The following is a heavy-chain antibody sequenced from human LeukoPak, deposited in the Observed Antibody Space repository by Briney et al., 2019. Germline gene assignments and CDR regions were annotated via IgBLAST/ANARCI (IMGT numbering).Heavy chain of an antibody. J-gene: IGHJ4*02. CDR2: ISSNGGGT. CDR3: AKITEGYSYGGYFDY. D-gene: IGHD5-18*01. V-gene: IGHV3-64*01. CDR1: GFSFSSYA. Sequence: SGGSLRLSCAASGFSFSSYAMSWVRQAPGKGLEYVSAISSNGGGTYYANSVKGRFTISRDNSKSTLYLQMGSLRVEDMGVYYCAKITEGYSYGGYFDYWGQGTLVTVSS.